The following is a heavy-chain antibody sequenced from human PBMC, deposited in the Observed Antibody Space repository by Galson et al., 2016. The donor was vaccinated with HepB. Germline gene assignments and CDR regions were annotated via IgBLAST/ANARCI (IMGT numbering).Heavy chain of an antibody. CDR2: IYWDDDK. CDR3: AHNRWYGGHLYSFDY. V-gene: IGHV2-5*02. D-gene: IGHD2-15*01. CDR1: GFSLSTSGVG. J-gene: IGHJ4*02. Sequence: PALVKPTQTLTLTCTFSGFSLSTSGVGVGWIRQPPGKALEWLALIYWDDDKRYSPSLRKRLTITKDTSENQVVLTMTNMDPVDTATYYCAHNRWYGGHLYSFDYWGQGTLVTVSS.